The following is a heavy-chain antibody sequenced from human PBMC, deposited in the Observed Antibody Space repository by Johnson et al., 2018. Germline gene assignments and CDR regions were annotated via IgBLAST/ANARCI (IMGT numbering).Heavy chain of an antibody. CDR2: IYPGDSDT. V-gene: IGHV5-51*03. Sequence: EVQLVESGAEVKQPGESLKISCQGSGYIFHKYWIGWVRQMPGNGLEWMGIIYPGDSDTRYSPSFQGQVTISADESTNTAYLQWGSLKASDTAMYYCARPAVKNMGVDIFDIWGQGTMVTVSS. CDR3: ARPAVKNMGVDIFDI. D-gene: IGHD2-15*01. CDR1: GYIFHKYW. J-gene: IGHJ3*02.